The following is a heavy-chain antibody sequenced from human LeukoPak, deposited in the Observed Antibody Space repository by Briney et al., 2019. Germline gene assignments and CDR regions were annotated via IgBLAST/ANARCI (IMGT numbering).Heavy chain of an antibody. CDR1: GYTFTGYY. D-gene: IGHD3-10*01. Sequence: ASVKVSCKASGYTFTGYYMHWVRQAPGQGLEWMGWINPNSGGTNYAQKFQGRVTMTRDTSISTAYMELSRLRSDDTAVYYCARDPNTYYYGSGSYYFDYWGQGTLVTVSS. CDR2: INPNSGGT. CDR3: ARDPNTYYYGSGSYYFDY. V-gene: IGHV1-2*02. J-gene: IGHJ4*02.